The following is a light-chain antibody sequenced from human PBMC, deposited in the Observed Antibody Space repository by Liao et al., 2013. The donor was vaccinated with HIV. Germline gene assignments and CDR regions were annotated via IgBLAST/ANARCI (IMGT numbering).Light chain of an antibody. J-gene: IGLJ3*02. CDR1: SIGNKD. CDR2: YDS. Sequence: SYELTQPPSVSVAPGRTARITCEGNSIGNKDVHWYQQKAGQAPVLVIYYDSDRPSGIPERFSGSTSGNTATLSINRVEAGDEADYFCQVWDTSSDHRRVFGGRTKLTVL. CDR3: QVWDTSSDHRRV. V-gene: IGLV3-21*01.